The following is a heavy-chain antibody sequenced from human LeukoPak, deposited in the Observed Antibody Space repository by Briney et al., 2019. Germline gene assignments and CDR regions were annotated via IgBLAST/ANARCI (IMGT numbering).Heavy chain of an antibody. CDR1: GGSISSSSYY. Sequence: PSETLSLTCTVSGGSISSSSYYWGWVRQPPGKGLEWIGSIYYSGSTYYNPSLKSRVTISVDTSKNQFSLKLSSVTAADTAVYYCARSDGSGSYLDYWGQGTLVTVSS. CDR2: IYYSGST. J-gene: IGHJ4*02. V-gene: IGHV4-39*07. D-gene: IGHD3-10*01. CDR3: ARSDGSGSYLDY.